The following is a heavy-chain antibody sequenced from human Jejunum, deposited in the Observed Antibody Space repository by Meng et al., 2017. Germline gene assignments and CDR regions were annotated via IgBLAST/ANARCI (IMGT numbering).Heavy chain of an antibody. V-gene: IGHV3-23*01. CDR2: FSGGGIRTT. CDR1: GFDFNYYA. J-gene: IGHJ4*01. Sequence: GESLKISCAGSGFDFNYYAMSWVRQSPGKGLEWVAVFSGGGIRTTYYAPSVSGRFTISRDNSKSTLHLQMDSLRADDTAVYFCAKATARTCNGVNCYYFDYWGHGTPVTVSS. CDR3: AKATARTCNGVNCYYFDY. D-gene: IGHD5-24*01.